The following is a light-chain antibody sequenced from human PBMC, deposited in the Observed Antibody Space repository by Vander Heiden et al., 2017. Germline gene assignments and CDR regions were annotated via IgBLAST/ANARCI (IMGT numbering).Light chain of an antibody. Sequence: IVITQPQATPPVSPGESVTLPCSSSQSVSNNLAWYRQKPGQAPRLLICGASTRATGIPARFSGSGSGTEFSLTISSLQSEDFAVYYCLQHNTWPRWAFAHGTRVEIK. J-gene: IGKJ1*01. V-gene: IGKV3-15*01. CDR1: QSVSNN. CDR2: GAS. CDR3: LQHNTWPRWA.